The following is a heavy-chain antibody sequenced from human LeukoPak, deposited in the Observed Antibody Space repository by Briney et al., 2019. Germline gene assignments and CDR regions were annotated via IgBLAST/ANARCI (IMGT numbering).Heavy chain of an antibody. CDR2: INHSGST. Sequence: SETLSLTCAVYGGSFSGYYWSWIRQPPGKGLEWIGEINHSGSTNYNPSLKSRVTISVDTSKNQFSLKLSSVTAADTAVYYCARGPYNWNFDYWGQGTLVTASS. V-gene: IGHV4-34*01. CDR3: ARGPYNWNFDY. CDR1: GGSFSGYY. D-gene: IGHD1-1*01. J-gene: IGHJ4*02.